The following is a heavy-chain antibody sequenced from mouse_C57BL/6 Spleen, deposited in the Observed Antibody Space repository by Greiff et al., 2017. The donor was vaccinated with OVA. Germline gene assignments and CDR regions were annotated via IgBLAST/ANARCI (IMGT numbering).Heavy chain of an antibody. Sequence: VQLQQPGAELVRPGSSVKLSCKASGYTFTSYWMHWVKQRPLQGLEWIGNIDPSDSENHYNQKFKDNATLTVDKSSSTAYMQLSSLTSEDSAVYYWARAQATRLDYWGQGTTLTVSS. D-gene: IGHD3-2*02. CDR1: GYTFTSYW. V-gene: IGHV1-52*01. CDR2: IDPSDSEN. CDR3: ARAQATRLDY. J-gene: IGHJ2*01.